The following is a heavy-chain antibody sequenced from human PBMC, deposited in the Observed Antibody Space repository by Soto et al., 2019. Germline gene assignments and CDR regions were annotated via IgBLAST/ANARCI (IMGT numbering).Heavy chain of an antibody. CDR1: GYSFTSYW. CDR3: ARSVDTAMVSPHYYGMDV. D-gene: IGHD5-18*01. Sequence: SGESLKISCKGSGYSFTSYWIGWVRQMPGKGLEWMGIIYPGDSDTRYSPSFQGQVTISADKSISTAYLQWSSLKASDTAMYYCARSVDTAMVSPHYYGMDVWGQGTTVTVSS. CDR2: IYPGDSDT. J-gene: IGHJ6*02. V-gene: IGHV5-51*01.